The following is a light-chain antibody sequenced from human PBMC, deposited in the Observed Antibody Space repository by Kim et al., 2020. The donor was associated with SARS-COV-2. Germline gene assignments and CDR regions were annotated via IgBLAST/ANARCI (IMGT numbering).Light chain of an antibody. CDR1: QSLLHTNGYNY. V-gene: IGKV2-28*01. CDR3: MQALQTPLT. Sequence: DIVMTQSPLSLPVTPGEPASISCRSSQSLLHTNGYNYLDWYLQKPGQSPQLLIYLGSYRASGVPDKFSGSGSGTDFTLKISRVEAEDVGVYYCMQALQTPLTFGGGTKVDIK. CDR2: LGS. J-gene: IGKJ4*01.